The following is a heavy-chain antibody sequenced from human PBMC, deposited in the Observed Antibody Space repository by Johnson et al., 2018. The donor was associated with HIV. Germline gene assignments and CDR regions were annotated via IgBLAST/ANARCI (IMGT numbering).Heavy chain of an antibody. J-gene: IGHJ3*02. V-gene: IGHV3-53*01. Sequence: VQLVESGGGLIQPGGSLRLSCAASGFTVSSNYMSWVRQAPGKGLEWVSVIYSGGSTYYADSVRGRFTISRDNAKKSLFLQLSRLRAGYTGVYYCARGGTYNWSPDRIGNAFDIWGQGTTGTVSS. CDR3: ARGGTYNWSPDRIGNAFDI. CDR2: IYSGGST. CDR1: GFTVSSNY. D-gene: IGHD1-20*01.